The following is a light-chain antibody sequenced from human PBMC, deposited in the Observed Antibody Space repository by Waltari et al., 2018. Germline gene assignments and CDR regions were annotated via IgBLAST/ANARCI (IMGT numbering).Light chain of an antibody. V-gene: IGKV1-5*03. J-gene: IGKJ4*01. CDR1: QSMSNW. CDR2: KAS. Sequence: DIQMTQSPSTLSASVGDRFTITCRASQSMSNWLARYQQKPGKAPKLLIYKASTLESGVPSRFSGRGSGTEITLTISSLQPDDFATYYCQQYNSYSLLSFGGGTKVEIK. CDR3: QQYNSYSLLS.